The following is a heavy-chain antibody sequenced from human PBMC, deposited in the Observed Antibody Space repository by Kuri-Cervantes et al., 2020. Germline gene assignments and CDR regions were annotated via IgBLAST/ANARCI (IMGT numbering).Heavy chain of an antibody. CDR3: AKEMATNVFDY. CDR1: GFTFSSYW. J-gene: IGHJ4*02. D-gene: IGHD5-24*01. Sequence: GGSLRLSCAASGFTFSSYWMSWVRQAPGKGLEWVAVISYDGSNKYYADSVKGRFTISRDNSKNTLYLQMNSLRAEDTAVYYCAKEMATNVFDYWGQGTLVTVS. V-gene: IGHV3-30*18. CDR2: ISYDGSNK.